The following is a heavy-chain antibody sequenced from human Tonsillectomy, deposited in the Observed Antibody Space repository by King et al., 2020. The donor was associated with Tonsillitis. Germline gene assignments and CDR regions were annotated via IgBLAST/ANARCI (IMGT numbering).Heavy chain of an antibody. Sequence: VQLVESGGGVVQPGRSLRLSGAASGFTFCSYGMHWVRQAPGKGLEWVAVISYDGNNKYNAGSVKGPFTISRDISKNTLYLQMHSLRGEDTAVYYCAKGHSSGWFYFDSWGQGTLVTVSS. CDR1: GFTFCSYG. CDR3: AKGHSSGWFYFDS. CDR2: ISYDGNNK. D-gene: IGHD6-19*01. J-gene: IGHJ4*02. V-gene: IGHV3-30*18.